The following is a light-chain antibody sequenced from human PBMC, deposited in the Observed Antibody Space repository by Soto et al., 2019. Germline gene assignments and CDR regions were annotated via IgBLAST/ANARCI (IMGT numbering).Light chain of an antibody. CDR2: DTS. Sequence: ETVMTQSPGTLSVSLGERATLSCRASQSVSIHLAWYQQKPGQAPRLLIYDTSTRATGIPARFSGSGSGTEFTLTISSLQSEDFAVYYCQQYGSSPLTFGQGTKVDIK. V-gene: IGKV3-15*01. CDR3: QQYGSSPLT. J-gene: IGKJ1*01. CDR1: QSVSIH.